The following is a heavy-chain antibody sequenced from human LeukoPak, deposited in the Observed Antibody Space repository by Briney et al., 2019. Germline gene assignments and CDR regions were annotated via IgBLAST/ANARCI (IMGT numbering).Heavy chain of an antibody. CDR2: IYHSGST. J-gene: IGHJ6*02. D-gene: IGHD2-21*01. CDR1: GGSISSGGYS. Sequence: SETLSLTCAVSGGSISSGGYSWSWIRQPPGKGLEWIGYIYHSGSTYYNPSLKSRVTISVDRSKNQFSLKLSSVTAADTAVYYCARDGSPYLGYYYGMDVWGQGTTVTVSS. V-gene: IGHV4-30-2*01. CDR3: ARDGSPYLGYYYGMDV.